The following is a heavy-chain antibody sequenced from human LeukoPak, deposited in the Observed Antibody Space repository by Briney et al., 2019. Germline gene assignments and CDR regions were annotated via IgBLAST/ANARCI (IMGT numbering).Heavy chain of an antibody. CDR2: IYYTGNT. V-gene: IGHV4-59*05. D-gene: IGHD3/OR15-3a*01. CDR3: ARQTGSGLFTLP. CDR1: GVSISSYY. Sequence: SETLSLTCTVSGVSISSYYWSWIRQPAGKGLEWIGSIYYTGNTYYNASLKSRVTISIDTSMNQISLRLTSVTATDTAMYYCARQTGSGLFTLPGGQGTLVTVSS. J-gene: IGHJ4*02.